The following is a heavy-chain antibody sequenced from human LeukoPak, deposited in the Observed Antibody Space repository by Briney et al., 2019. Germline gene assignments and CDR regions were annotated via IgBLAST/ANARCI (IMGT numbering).Heavy chain of an antibody. CDR3: ARVLPSVTNWFDP. Sequence: GGSLRLSCAASGFTFSSYAMSWVRQAPGKGLEWVSAISGSGGSTYYADSVRGRFTISRDNSRNTLSLQMNSLRAEDTAVYYCARVLPSVTNWFDPWGQGTLVTVSS. CDR2: ISGSGGST. CDR1: GFTFSSYA. D-gene: IGHD3-10*01. J-gene: IGHJ5*02. V-gene: IGHV3-23*01.